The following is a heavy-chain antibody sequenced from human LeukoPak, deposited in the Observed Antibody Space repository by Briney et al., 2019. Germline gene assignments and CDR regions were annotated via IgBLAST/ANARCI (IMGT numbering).Heavy chain of an antibody. Sequence: GGSLRLSCAASGFTFSSYAMSWVRQAPGKGLEWVSAISGSGGSTYCADSVKGRFTISRDNSKNTLYLQMNSLRAEDTAVYYCAKDSGSYRYYYYYGMDVWGQGTTVTVSS. D-gene: IGHD1-26*01. CDR2: ISGSGGST. V-gene: IGHV3-23*01. CDR1: GFTFSSYA. CDR3: AKDSGSYRYYYYYGMDV. J-gene: IGHJ6*02.